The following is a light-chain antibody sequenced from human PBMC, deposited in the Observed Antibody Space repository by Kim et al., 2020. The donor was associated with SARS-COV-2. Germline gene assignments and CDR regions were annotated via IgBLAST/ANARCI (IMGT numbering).Light chain of an antibody. CDR2: AAS. J-gene: IGKJ1*01. Sequence: DIQLTQSPSSLSASVGDRVAITCRASQSISINLNWYQQRPGKAPKLLIYAASSLQSGVPSRFSGSGSGTHFTLTISSLQPEDFGTYYCQKSYSSKWTFGQGTKVDIK. V-gene: IGKV1-39*01. CDR1: QSISIN. CDR3: QKSYSSKWT.